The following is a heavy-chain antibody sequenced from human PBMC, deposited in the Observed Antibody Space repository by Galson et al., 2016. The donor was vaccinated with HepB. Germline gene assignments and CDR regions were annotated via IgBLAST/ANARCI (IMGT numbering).Heavy chain of an antibody. J-gene: IGHJ4*02. V-gene: IGHV1-3*01. CDR2: INAGNGNT. Sequence: VSCKASGYTFTNYVMHWVRQAPGQRLGWMGWINAGNGNTKYSQHFQGRVTFTRDTSASTAYIELSSLTSEDTAVYYCARVSRQVVNFDCWGQGTLVTVSS. CDR3: ARVSRQVVNFDC. CDR1: GYTFTNYV.